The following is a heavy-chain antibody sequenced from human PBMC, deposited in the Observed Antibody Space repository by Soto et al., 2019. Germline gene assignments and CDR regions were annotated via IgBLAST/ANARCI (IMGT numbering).Heavy chain of an antibody. V-gene: IGHV3-30*18. J-gene: IGHJ4*02. CDR2: ISYHGSDK. D-gene: IGHD3-22*01. CDR1: GFTFSSDG. CDR3: AKEGGYQYYFDY. Sequence: PGGSLRLSCAASGFTFSSDGMHWVRQAPGKGLEWVAVISYHGSDKYYADSVKGRFTISRDNSKNTLYLLMNSLRPEDTAVYYCAKEGGYQYYFDYWGQGTLVSVSS.